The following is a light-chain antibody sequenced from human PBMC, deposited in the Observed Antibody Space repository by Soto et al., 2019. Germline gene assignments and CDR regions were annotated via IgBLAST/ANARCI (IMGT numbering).Light chain of an antibody. CDR3: QQYTQSLWT. J-gene: IGKJ1*01. CDR2: GIS. V-gene: IGKV3-20*01. CDR1: QSVSASQ. Sequence: ELVLTQSPATLSLSPGERATLSCRTSQSVSASQLAWYQQKPGQAPRLLIYGISKRAAGIPDRFTGSGSGTDFTLTIDGLEPEDFAVYYCQQYTQSLWTFGQGTKVDTK.